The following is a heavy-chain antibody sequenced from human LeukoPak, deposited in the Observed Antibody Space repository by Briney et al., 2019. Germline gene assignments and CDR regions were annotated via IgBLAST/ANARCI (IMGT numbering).Heavy chain of an antibody. CDR3: ARVYLERLTAGYFDH. V-gene: IGHV3-30*04. CDR1: GSTFSDYH. D-gene: IGHD2-8*01. J-gene: IGHJ4*02. Sequence: GASVKVSCKASGSTFSDYHINWVRQAPGKGLEWVAVISYDGRQNYYADSVKGRFTISRDNSKNTLYLQMNSLRDEDSAAYYCARVYLERLTAGYFDHWGQGTWVTVSS. CDR2: ISYDGRQN.